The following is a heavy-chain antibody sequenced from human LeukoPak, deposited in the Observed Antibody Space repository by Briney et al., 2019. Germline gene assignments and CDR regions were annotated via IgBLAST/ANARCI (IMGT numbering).Heavy chain of an antibody. CDR3: ASLGHYDSSGYQEYYFDY. D-gene: IGHD3-22*01. CDR2: VYYSGNT. J-gene: IGHJ4*02. V-gene: IGHV4-59*01. CDR1: GGSISSYY. Sequence: SETLSLTCTVSGGSISSYYWSWIRQPPGKGLEWIGYVYYSGNTNYNPSLKSRVTISVDTSKNQFSLKLSSVTAADTAVYYCASLGHYDSSGYQEYYFDYWGQGTLVTVSS.